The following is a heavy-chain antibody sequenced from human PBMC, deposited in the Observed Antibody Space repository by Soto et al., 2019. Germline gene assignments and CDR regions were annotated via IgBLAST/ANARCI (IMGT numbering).Heavy chain of an antibody. CDR2: ISGGGEAA. D-gene: IGHD1-26*01. V-gene: IGHV3-23*01. J-gene: IGHJ2*01. CDR3: ASKILGSTTRSNYWYFDL. Sequence: EVQVLESGGGLVQPGGSLRLSCAGSGFTFINYAINWVRQAPGKGLEWVSSISGGGEAAFFPDSVRGRFTISRDNSKNTVTLQMSHLGVDDEAVYYCASKILGSTTRSNYWYFDLWGRGTLVTVSS. CDR1: GFTFINYA.